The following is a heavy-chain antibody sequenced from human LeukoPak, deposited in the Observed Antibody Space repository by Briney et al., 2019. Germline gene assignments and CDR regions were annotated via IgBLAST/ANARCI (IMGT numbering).Heavy chain of an antibody. CDR1: GFTFSSYA. J-gene: IGHJ3*02. D-gene: IGHD3-10*01. Sequence: GGSLRLSCAASGFTFSSYAMSWVRQAPGKGLEWVSAISGSGGSTYYADSVKGRFTISRDNSKNTLYLQMNSLRAEDTAVYYCAKGGLLWFGELNAFGIWGQGTMVTVSS. CDR2: ISGSGGST. CDR3: AKGGLLWFGELNAFGI. V-gene: IGHV3-23*01.